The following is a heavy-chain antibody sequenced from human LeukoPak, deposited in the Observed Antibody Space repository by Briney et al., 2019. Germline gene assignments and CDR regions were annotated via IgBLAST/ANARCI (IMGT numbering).Heavy chain of an antibody. J-gene: IGHJ4*02. Sequence: GGSLRLSCAASGFTFSSYEMNWVRQAPGKGLEWVSYISSSGSTIYYADSVKGRFTISRDNAKNSLYLQMNSLRAEDTAVYYRERAPIVVVAEYWGQGTLVTVSS. D-gene: IGHD2-15*01. CDR3: ERAPIVVVAEY. CDR1: GFTFSSYE. CDR2: ISSSGSTI. V-gene: IGHV3-48*03.